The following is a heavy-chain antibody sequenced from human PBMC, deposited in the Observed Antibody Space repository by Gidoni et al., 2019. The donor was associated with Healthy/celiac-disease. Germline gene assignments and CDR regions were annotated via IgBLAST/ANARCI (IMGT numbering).Heavy chain of an antibody. CDR2: ISYDGSNK. D-gene: IGHD6-19*01. Sequence: AASGFTFSSYAMHWVRQAPGKGLEWVAVISYDGSNKYYADSVKGRFTISRDNSKNTLYLQMNSLRAEDTAVYYCASDTSIAVAGSPFDYWGQGTLVTVSS. CDR1: GFTFSSYA. J-gene: IGHJ4*02. CDR3: ASDTSIAVAGSPFDY. V-gene: IGHV3-30*01.